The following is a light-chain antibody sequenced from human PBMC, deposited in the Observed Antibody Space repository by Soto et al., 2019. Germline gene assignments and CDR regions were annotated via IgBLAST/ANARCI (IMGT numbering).Light chain of an antibody. J-gene: IGKJ1*01. CDR3: QKYNSAPL. Sequence: DIQMTQSPSSLSASVGDRVTITCRASQGIIHYLAWYQQKPGKVPKLLIYDASTLQSGVPSRFSGSGSGTAFTLTISDLQPEDVATYYCQKYNSAPLFGQGTKVEI. V-gene: IGKV1-27*01. CDR2: DAS. CDR1: QGIIHY.